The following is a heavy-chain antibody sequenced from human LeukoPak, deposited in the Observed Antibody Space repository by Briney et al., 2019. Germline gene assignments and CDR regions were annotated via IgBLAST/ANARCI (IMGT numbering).Heavy chain of an antibody. J-gene: IGHJ4*02. Sequence: ASVKVSCKASGGTFSSYAIGWVRQAPGQGLEWMGGIIPIFGTANYAQKFQGRVTITADESTSTAYMELSSLRSEDTAVYYCARDHTQGGYSYGPFDYWGQGTLVTVSS. CDR2: IIPIFGTA. CDR1: GGTFSSYA. D-gene: IGHD5-18*01. V-gene: IGHV1-69*13. CDR3: ARDHTQGGYSYGPFDY.